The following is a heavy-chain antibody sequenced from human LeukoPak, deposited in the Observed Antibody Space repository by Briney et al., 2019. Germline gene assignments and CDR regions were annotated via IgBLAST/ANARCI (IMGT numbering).Heavy chain of an antibody. CDR1: GGSIITTNW. Sequence: PSETLSLTCGVSGGSIITTNWWSWVRQPPGKGLEWIGSIYYSGSTYYNPSLKSRVTISVDTSKNQFSLKLSSVTAADTAVYYCARQQSAGAFDYWGQGTLVTVSS. V-gene: IGHV4-39*01. D-gene: IGHD3-10*01. CDR3: ARQQSAGAFDY. CDR2: IYYSGST. J-gene: IGHJ4*02.